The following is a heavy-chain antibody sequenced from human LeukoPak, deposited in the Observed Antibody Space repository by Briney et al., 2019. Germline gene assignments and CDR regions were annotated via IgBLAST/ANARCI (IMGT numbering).Heavy chain of an antibody. Sequence: SETLSLTCTVSGGSIGTTNYYWGWPRQPPGKGLEWIGSIYYSETTYDNPSLESRVTISIETSKNQFSLSLSSVTAADTAVYYCARQRADYFYYYVDVWGKGTTVTVS. V-gene: IGHV4-39*01. D-gene: IGHD3-9*01. J-gene: IGHJ6*03. CDR3: ARQRADYFYYYVDV. CDR2: IYYSETT. CDR1: GGSIGTTNYY.